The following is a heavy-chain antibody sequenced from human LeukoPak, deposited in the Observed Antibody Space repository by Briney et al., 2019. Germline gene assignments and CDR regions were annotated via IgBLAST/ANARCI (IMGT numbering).Heavy chain of an antibody. Sequence: GGALRVSCAASGFTFSDYILDWVRQAPGKGLEWVGRIRRGANSYTTEYAASVKVRFTISRADSRNSLYLHMHSLKPEATAVYHCCRDGGEGGNSAFDIWGQGTMVTVSS. CDR2: IRRGANSYTT. D-gene: IGHD3-16*01. CDR3: CRDGGEGGNSAFDI. J-gene: IGHJ3*02. V-gene: IGHV3-72*01. CDR1: GFTFSDYI.